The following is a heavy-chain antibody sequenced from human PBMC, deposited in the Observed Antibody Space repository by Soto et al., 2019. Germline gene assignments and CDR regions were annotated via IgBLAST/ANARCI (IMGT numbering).Heavy chain of an antibody. J-gene: IGHJ5*02. D-gene: IGHD3-10*01. CDR1: GGSINSGRSS. CDR3: ARAERFPRSWFDT. Sequence: SETLSLTCSVSGGSINSGRSSRNWIRQSPGKGLEWIAYIYHSGSTYYNPSLKSRVTISVDRSENQFSLKLTSVTAADTAMYFCARAERFPRSWFDTWGQGTQGTAPQ. CDR2: IYHSGST. V-gene: IGHV4-30-2*06.